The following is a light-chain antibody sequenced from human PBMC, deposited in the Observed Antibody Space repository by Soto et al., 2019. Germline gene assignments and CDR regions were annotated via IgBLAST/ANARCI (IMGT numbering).Light chain of an antibody. J-gene: IGKJ3*01. V-gene: IGKV1-39*01. CDR3: QQTYSPPLR. CDR2: AAS. CDR1: QRITNS. Sequence: DIQMTQSPSSLSASVGDRVTIPCRASQRITNSLNWYQQKPGRAPNLLIYAASSLQRGAPSRFSGSGHGTDFTLTISILQPDDFATCYWQQTYSPPLRFRPGTKVDIK.